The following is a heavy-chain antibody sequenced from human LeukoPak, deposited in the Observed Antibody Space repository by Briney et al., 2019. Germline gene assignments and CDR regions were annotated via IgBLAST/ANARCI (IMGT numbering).Heavy chain of an antibody. J-gene: IGHJ4*02. CDR1: GFTVSSNY. CDR3: ARDRGSGWRTFDG. Sequence: GGSLRLSCAASGFTVSSNYMSWVRQAPGKGLEWVASISSSTSYIFYADSARGRVTISRDNAKNSLYLQMNSLRVEDTAVYYGARDRGSGWRTFDGWGQRTLVTASS. D-gene: IGHD6-19*01. V-gene: IGHV3-21*01. CDR2: ISSSTSYI.